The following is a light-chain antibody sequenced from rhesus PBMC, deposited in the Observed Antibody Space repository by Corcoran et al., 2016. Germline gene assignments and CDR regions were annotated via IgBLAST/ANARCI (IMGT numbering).Light chain of an antibody. CDR2: KVS. CDR1: QSILQSHGNTY. Sequence: DVVMTQSPLSLPVNPGQPASMSCRSSQSILQSHGNTYLSWFLQKPGQPPRRLIYKVSNRDSGVPHRVNCRGAGKDFTLKISRVEAEDVGIYFSMQGTHWPYSFGQGTTVEIK. J-gene: IGKJ2*01. V-gene: IGKV2S9*01. CDR3: MQGTHWPYS.